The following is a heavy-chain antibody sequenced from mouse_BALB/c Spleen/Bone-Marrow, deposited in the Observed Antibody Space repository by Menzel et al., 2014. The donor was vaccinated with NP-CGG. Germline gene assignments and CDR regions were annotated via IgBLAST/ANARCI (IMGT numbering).Heavy chain of an antibody. V-gene: IGHV1-54*01. CDR2: INPGSGGA. CDR1: GYAFTNYW. Sequence: QVQLQQSGAELVRPGTSVQVSCKASGYAFTNYWIEWIKQRPGQGLEWIGVINPGSGGANYNEKFKGKATLTADKSSSTAYTQFSSLTSDDSAVYFCARELGRRAMDYWGQGTSVTVSS. CDR3: ARELGRRAMDY. D-gene: IGHD4-1*01. J-gene: IGHJ4*01.